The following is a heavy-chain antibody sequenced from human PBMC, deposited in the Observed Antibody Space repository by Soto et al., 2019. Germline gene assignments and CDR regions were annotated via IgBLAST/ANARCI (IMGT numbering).Heavy chain of an antibody. D-gene: IGHD3-16*02. CDR2: INGDGSNT. Sequence: EVQLVESGGGLVQPGGSLRLSCAASEFTFSNYWFHWVRQTPGKGLMWVSRINGDGSNTFYADSVKGRFTISRDNAKNTLYLQMNSLRAEDTALYYCARGYRSGMDVWGQGTTVTVSS. V-gene: IGHV3-74*01. CDR3: ARGYRSGMDV. J-gene: IGHJ6*02. CDR1: EFTFSNYW.